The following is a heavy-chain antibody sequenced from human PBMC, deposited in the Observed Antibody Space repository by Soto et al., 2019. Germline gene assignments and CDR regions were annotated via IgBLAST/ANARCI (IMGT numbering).Heavy chain of an antibody. D-gene: IGHD5-18*01. CDR2: ISYDGSNK. Sequence: QVQLVESGGGVVQPGRSLRLACAASGFIFSSYGMHWVRQAPGKGLEWVAVISYDGSNKYYADSVKGRFTISRDNSKNTLYLQMNNLRAEDTAVYYCAKDFRGYSYGHFDYWGQGTLVTVSS. J-gene: IGHJ4*02. V-gene: IGHV3-30*18. CDR1: GFIFSSYG. CDR3: AKDFRGYSYGHFDY.